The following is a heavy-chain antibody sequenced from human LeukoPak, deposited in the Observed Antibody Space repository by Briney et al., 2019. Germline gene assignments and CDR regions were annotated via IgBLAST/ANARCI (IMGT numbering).Heavy chain of an antibody. CDR3: ARSGGITIFGVVILAWFDP. CDR2: MNPNSGNT. D-gene: IGHD3-3*01. J-gene: IGHJ5*02. CDR1: GYTFTSYD. V-gene: IGHV1-8*01. Sequence: GASVKVSCKASGYTFTSYDINWVRQATGQGLEWMGWMNPNSGNTGYAQKFQGRVTMTRNTSISTAYMELSSLRSEDTAVYYCARSGGITIFGVVILAWFDPWGQGTLVTVSS.